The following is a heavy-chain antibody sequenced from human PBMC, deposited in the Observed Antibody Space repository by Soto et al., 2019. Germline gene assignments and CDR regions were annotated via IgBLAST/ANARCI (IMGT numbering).Heavy chain of an antibody. J-gene: IGHJ4*02. D-gene: IGHD3-10*01. CDR2: TSSSGSA. Sequence: SETLSLTCTVSCGSVNSGTDYWSWIRQPPGKGLEWIGYTSSSGSAKYNPSLKSRVTMSVDTSKNQFTLKLSSVTTADTGVYFCARSFMVPVDFFDYWGQGTLVTVSS. CDR3: ARSFMVPVDFFDY. V-gene: IGHV4-61*01. CDR1: CGSVNSGTDY.